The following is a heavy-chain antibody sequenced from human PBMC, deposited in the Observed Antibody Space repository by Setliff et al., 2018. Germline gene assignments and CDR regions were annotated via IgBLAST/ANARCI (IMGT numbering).Heavy chain of an antibody. CDR1: GYTFTSYG. CDR2: INPNSGGT. J-gene: IGHJ4*02. CDR3: ATDRGWLDMFDY. V-gene: IGHV1-2*04. Sequence: GASVKVSCKASGYTFTSYGISWVRQAPGQGLEWMGWINPNSGGTNYAQKFQGWVTMTRDTSISTAYMELSRLRSDDTAVYYCATDRGWLDMFDYWGQGTQVTVSS. D-gene: IGHD6-19*01.